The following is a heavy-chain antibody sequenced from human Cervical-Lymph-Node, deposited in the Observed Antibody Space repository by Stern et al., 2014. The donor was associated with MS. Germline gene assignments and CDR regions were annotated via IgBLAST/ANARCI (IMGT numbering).Heavy chain of an antibody. CDR2: ISATNGNA. CDR3: ARGLLGSENAFDI. CDR1: GCTFAHYA. V-gene: IGHV1-18*01. Sequence: VQLVQSGAEVKQPGASVKVSCKVSGCTFAHYAISWVRQAPGQGLEWMGWISATNGNANNAQRLDGIVTVTTDTSTNTAYMELRSLRSDDTAVYYCARGLLGSENAFDIWGQGTMVTVSS. D-gene: IGHD2-15*01. J-gene: IGHJ3*02.